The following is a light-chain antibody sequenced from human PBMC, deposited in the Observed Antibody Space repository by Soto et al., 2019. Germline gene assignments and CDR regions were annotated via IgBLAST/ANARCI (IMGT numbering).Light chain of an antibody. CDR3: QQYGSSPPYT. V-gene: IGKV3-20*01. CDR1: RSFASSY. CDR2: AAS. J-gene: IGKJ2*01. Sequence: IELLQSAVTLSLSPGQRATVSCRASRSFASSYLGWYQQKPGQAPRLLLYAASKRATGIPDRFSGSGSGTDFTLTINRLEPEDSAVYYCQQYGSSPPYTFGQRTKV.